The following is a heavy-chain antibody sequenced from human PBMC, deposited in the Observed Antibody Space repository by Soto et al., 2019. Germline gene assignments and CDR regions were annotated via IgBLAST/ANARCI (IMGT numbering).Heavy chain of an antibody. J-gene: IGHJ6*02. CDR1: GFTFSSYS. V-gene: IGHV3-21*01. CDR3: ARSYYYGSGSYYENYYYYYGMDV. CDR2: ISSSSSYI. Sequence: EVQLVESGGGLVKPGGSLRLSCAASGFTFSSYSMNWVRQAPGKGLEWVSSISSSSSYIYYADSVNGRFTISRDNAKNSLYLQMNSLRAEDTAVYYCARSYYYGSGSYYENYYYYYGMDVWGQGTTVTVCS. D-gene: IGHD3-10*01.